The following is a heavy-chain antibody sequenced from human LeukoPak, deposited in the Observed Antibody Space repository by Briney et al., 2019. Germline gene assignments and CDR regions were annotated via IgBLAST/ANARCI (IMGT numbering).Heavy chain of an antibody. Sequence: GGSLRLSCAASGFTFSSYDMHWVRQATGKGLEWVSAIGSAGDTYYPGSVKGRFTISRENAKNSLYLQMNSLRAGDTAVYYCARQTYYYDSSGYHHAFDIWGQGTMVTVSS. CDR2: IGSAGDT. V-gene: IGHV3-13*01. J-gene: IGHJ3*02. D-gene: IGHD3-22*01. CDR3: ARQTYYYDSSGYHHAFDI. CDR1: GFTFSSYD.